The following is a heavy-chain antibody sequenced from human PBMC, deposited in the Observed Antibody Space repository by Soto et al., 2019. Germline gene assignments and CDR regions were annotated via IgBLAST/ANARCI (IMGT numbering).Heavy chain of an antibody. CDR2: FDPEDGET. J-gene: IGHJ4*02. D-gene: IGHD1-1*01. CDR1: GHTLSELS. CDR3: AAGGTRWLHSPFDY. V-gene: IGHV1-24*01. Sequence: QVQLVQSGAEVKKPGASVKVSCKVSGHTLSELSMHWVRQAPGKGIEWMGGFDPEDGETISAQKFQGRVTMTEDTSTDSIYMELSSLRSEDTAVYYCAAGGTRWLHSPFDYWGQGTLVTISS.